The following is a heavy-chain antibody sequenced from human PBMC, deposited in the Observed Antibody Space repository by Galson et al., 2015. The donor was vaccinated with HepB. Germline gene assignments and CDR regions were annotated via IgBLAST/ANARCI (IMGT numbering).Heavy chain of an antibody. CDR2: TYYRSKWYS. Sequence: CAISGDSVSSNSVAWSRIRQSPSRGLEWLGRTYYRSKWYSDYAVSVRGRITVNSDTSKNQFSLQLDSVTPEDTAVYYCVWYFGWFYFDTWGQGTLVTVSS. V-gene: IGHV6-1*01. J-gene: IGHJ4*02. D-gene: IGHD3-9*01. CDR1: GDSVSSNSVA. CDR3: VWYFGWFYFDT.